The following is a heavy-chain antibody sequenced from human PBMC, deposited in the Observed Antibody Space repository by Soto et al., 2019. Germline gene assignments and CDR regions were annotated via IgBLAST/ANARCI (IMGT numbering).Heavy chain of an antibody. CDR3: ARGRLWFGELFAYYYGMDV. V-gene: IGHV6-1*01. Sequence: PSQTLSLTCAISGDRVSSNSAAWNWIRQSPSRGLEWLGRTYYRSKWYNDYAVSVKSRITINPDTSKNQFSLQLNSVTPEDTAVYYCARGRLWFGELFAYYYGMDVWGQGTTVTVSS. D-gene: IGHD3-10*01. CDR2: TYYRSKWYN. J-gene: IGHJ6*02. CDR1: GDRVSSNSAA.